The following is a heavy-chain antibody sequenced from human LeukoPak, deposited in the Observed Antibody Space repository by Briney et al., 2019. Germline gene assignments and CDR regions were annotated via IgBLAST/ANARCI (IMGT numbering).Heavy chain of an antibody. CDR1: GGSFSGYY. V-gene: IGHV4-34*01. J-gene: IGHJ5*02. D-gene: IGHD3-10*01. Sequence: SETLSLTCGVDGGSFSGYYWNWIRQPPGKGLEWIGEINHSGSTNYNPSLKRRVTISVDTSQNQFSLKLSSVTAADTAVYYCARRSYGVPFDHWGQGILVTVSS. CDR2: INHSGST. CDR3: ARRSYGVPFDH.